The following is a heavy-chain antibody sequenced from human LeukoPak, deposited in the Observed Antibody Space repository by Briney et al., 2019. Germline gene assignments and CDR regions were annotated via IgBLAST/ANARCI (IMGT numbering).Heavy chain of an antibody. J-gene: IGHJ4*02. CDR2: INHSGST. D-gene: IGHD5-12*01. CDR3: ARGAVDIVATTLDY. CDR1: GGPFSGYY. V-gene: IGHV4-34*01. Sequence: SETLSLTCAVYGGPFSGYYWSWIRQSPGKGLEWIGEINHSGSTNYNPSLKSRVTISVDTSKNQFSLKLSSVTAADTALYYCARGAVDIVATTLDYWGQGTLVTVSS.